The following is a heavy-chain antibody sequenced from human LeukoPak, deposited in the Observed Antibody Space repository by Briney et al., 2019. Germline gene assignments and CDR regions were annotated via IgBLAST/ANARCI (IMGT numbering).Heavy chain of an antibody. D-gene: IGHD2-2*01. CDR1: GYTLTELS. CDR2: FDPEDGET. Sequence: ASVKVSCKVSGYTLTELSMHWVRQAPGRGLEWMGGFDPEDGETIYAQKFQGRVTMTEDTSTDTAYMELSSLRSEDTAVYYCASRYQLLFGLRGMDVWGQGTTVTVS. J-gene: IGHJ6*02. CDR3: ASRYQLLFGLRGMDV. V-gene: IGHV1-24*01.